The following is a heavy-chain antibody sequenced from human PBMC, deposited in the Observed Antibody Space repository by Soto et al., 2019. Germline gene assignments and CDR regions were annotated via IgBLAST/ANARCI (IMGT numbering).Heavy chain of an antibody. D-gene: IGHD4-17*01. CDR3: ARVADRYGDYAYYFDY. J-gene: IGHJ4*02. CDR1: GGSISSYY. CDR2: IYYSGST. V-gene: IGHV4-59*01. Sequence: SETLSLTCTVSGGSISSYYWSWIRQPPGKGLEWIGYIYYSGSTNYNPSLKSRVTISVDTSKNQFSLKLSSVTAADTAVYYCARVADRYGDYAYYFDYWGQGTLVTVSS.